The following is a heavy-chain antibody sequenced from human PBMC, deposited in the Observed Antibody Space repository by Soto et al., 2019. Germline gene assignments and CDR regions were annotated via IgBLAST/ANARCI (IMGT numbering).Heavy chain of an antibody. CDR2: ISSSSSYI. J-gene: IGHJ6*02. CDR3: ARGVRGVIITYYYFGVDV. D-gene: IGHD3-10*01. CDR1: GFTFSSYS. Sequence: GGSLRLSCAASGFTFSSYSMNWVRQAPGKGLEWVSSISSSSSYIYYTDSVKGRFTISRDNAKNSLYLQMNSLRAEDTAVYYCARGVRGVIITYYYFGVDVWGQGTTVTVSS. V-gene: IGHV3-21*01.